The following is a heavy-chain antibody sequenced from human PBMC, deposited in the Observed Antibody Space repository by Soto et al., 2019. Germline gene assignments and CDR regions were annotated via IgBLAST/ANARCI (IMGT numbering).Heavy chain of an antibody. CDR3: AIGSASSRPYYFDY. CDR1: GFTFSNYA. J-gene: IGHJ4*02. D-gene: IGHD6-6*01. Sequence: GGSLRLSCAASGFTFSNYAMSWVRQAPGKGLEWFSAISGSGGGKYHADSVKGRFTISRDNSKNTLYLQMNSLRGDDTAVYYCAIGSASSRPYYFDYWGQGTLVTVSS. V-gene: IGHV3-23*01. CDR2: ISGSGGGK.